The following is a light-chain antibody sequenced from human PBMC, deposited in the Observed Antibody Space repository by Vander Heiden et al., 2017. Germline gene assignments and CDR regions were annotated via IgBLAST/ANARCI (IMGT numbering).Light chain of an antibody. J-gene: IGKJ5*01. Sequence: DIVMSHFPDSLAVSLGERATINCKSSPRVFISSNNMDYLAWYQQKPGQPPKLLIYWASTREPGVPDRFSGSGSGTDFTLTISSLQAEDVAVYYCQQYYRTPLTFGQGTRLEMK. CDR1: PRVFISSNNMDY. CDR3: QQYYRTPLT. V-gene: IGKV4-1*01. CDR2: WAS.